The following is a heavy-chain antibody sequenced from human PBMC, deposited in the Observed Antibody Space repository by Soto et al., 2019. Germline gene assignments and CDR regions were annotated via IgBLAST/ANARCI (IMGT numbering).Heavy chain of an antibody. CDR3: ARGRPGIAAAGLDY. J-gene: IGHJ4*02. CDR1: GFTFSSYG. CDR2: IWYDGSNK. Sequence: GGSLRLSCAASGFTFSSYGMHWVRQAPGKGLEWVAVIWYDGSNKYYADSVKGRFTISRDNSKNTLYLQMNSLGAEDTAVYYCARGRPGIAAAGLDYWGQGTLVTVSS. D-gene: IGHD6-13*01. V-gene: IGHV3-33*01.